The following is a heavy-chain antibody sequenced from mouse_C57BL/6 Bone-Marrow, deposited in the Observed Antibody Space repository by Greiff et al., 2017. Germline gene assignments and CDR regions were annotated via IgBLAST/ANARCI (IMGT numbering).Heavy chain of an antibody. CDR3: ARVYDYDVYWYFDV. D-gene: IGHD2-4*01. J-gene: IGHJ1*03. Sequence: EVQVVESGGGLVKPGGSLKLSCAASGFTFSDYGMHWVRQAPEKGLEWVAYISSGSSTIYYADTVKGRFTISRDNAKNTLFLQMTSLRSEDTAMYYCARVYDYDVYWYFDVWGTGTTVTVSS. CDR2: ISSGSSTI. CDR1: GFTFSDYG. V-gene: IGHV5-17*01.